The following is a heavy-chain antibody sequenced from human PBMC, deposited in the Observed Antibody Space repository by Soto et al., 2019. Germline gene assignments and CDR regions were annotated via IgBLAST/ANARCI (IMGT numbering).Heavy chain of an antibody. CDR2: IYSGGST. Sequence: GESLKISCAASGFTVSSNYMSWVRQAPGKGLEWVSVIYSGGSTYYADSVKGRFTISRDNSKNTLYLQMNSLRAEDTAVYYCARSRDYYDSSGYAFDIWGQGTMVTVSS. J-gene: IGHJ3*02. CDR1: GFTVSSNY. CDR3: ARSRDYYDSSGYAFDI. D-gene: IGHD3-22*01. V-gene: IGHV3-53*01.